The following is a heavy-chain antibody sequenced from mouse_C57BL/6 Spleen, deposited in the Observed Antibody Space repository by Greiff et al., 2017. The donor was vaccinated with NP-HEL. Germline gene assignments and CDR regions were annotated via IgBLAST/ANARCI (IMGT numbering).Heavy chain of an antibody. V-gene: IGHV2-6-1*01. CDR3: ARHYSSVYAMDY. J-gene: IGHJ4*01. Sequence: VKLMESGPGLVAPSQSLSITCTVSGFSLTSYGVHWVRQPPGKGLEWLVVIWSDGSTTYNSALKSRLSISKDNSKSQVFLKMNSLQTDDTAMYYCARHYSSVYAMDYWGQGTSVTVSS. CDR1: GFSLTSYG. D-gene: IGHD3-2*02. CDR2: IWSDGST.